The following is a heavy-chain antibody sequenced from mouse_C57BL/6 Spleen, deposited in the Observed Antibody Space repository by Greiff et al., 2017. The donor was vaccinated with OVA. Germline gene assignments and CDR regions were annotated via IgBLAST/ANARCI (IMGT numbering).Heavy chain of an antibody. CDR1: GFSLTSYG. Sequence: VKLKESGPGLVAPSQSLSITCTVSGFSLTSYGVSWVRQPPGKGLEWLGVIWGDGSTNYHSAIISRLSISKDNSKSQVFLKLTMLQTVDTASYYCAKSGGRTLPYYFDYWGQGTTLTVSS. D-gene: IGHD3-3*01. V-gene: IGHV2-3*01. CDR3: AKSGGRTLPYYFDY. J-gene: IGHJ2*01. CDR2: IWGDGST.